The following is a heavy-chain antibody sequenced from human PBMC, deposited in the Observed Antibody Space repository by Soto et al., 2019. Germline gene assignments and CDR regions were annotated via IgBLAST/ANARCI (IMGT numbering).Heavy chain of an antibody. Sequence: ASVKVSCKASGYTFTSYGISWVRQAPGQGLEWMGWISAYNGNTNYAQKLQGRVTMTTDTSTSTAYMELRSLRSDDTAVYYCARDLTLHDYGDYETKYFQHWGQGTLVTVSS. J-gene: IGHJ1*01. CDR2: ISAYNGNT. D-gene: IGHD4-17*01. V-gene: IGHV1-18*01. CDR1: GYTFTSYG. CDR3: ARDLTLHDYGDYETKYFQH.